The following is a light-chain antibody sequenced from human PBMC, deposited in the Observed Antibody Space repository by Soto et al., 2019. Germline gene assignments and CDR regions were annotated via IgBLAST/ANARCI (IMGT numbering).Light chain of an antibody. CDR3: QAYDSSLSGWV. CDR1: SSNIGAGYD. CDR2: GNS. J-gene: IGLJ3*02. V-gene: IGLV1-40*01. Sequence: QSVLTQPPSXXXXXXXXXXXSCTGSSSNIGAGYDVHWYKQLPGTDPKRLIYGNSNRPSGVRDRFSGSKSGPSASLAITGLQAEDEADYYCQAYDSSLSGWVFGGGTKLTVL.